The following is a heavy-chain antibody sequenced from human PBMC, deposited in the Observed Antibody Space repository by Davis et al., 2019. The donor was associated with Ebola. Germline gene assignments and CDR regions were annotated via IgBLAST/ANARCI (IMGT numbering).Heavy chain of an antibody. CDR3: ASLTTVTTALDY. D-gene: IGHD4-17*01. V-gene: IGHV4-59*01. Sequence: MPGGSLRLSCAAYGGSFSGYYWSWIRQPPGKGLEWIGYIYYSGSTNYNPSLKSRVTISVDTSKNQFSLKLSSVTAADTAVYYCASLTTVTTALDYWGQGTLVTVSS. CDR2: IYYSGST. CDR1: GGSFSGYY. J-gene: IGHJ4*02.